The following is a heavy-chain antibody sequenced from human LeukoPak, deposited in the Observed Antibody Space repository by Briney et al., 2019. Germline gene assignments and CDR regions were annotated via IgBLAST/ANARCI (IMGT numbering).Heavy chain of an antibody. V-gene: IGHV4-59*01. CDR3: ASRVKYSSGWYIDY. CDR2: IYYSGST. CDR1: GGSIGSYY. J-gene: IGHJ4*02. Sequence: SETLSLTCTVSGGSIGSYYWSWIRQPPGKGLEWIGYIYYSGSTNYNPSLKSRVTISVDTSKNQFSLKLSSVTAADTAVYYCASRVKYSSGWYIDYWGQGTLVTVSS. D-gene: IGHD6-19*01.